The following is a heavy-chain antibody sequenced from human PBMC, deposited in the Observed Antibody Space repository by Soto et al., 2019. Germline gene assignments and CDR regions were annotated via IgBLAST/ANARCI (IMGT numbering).Heavy chain of an antibody. CDR3: AREMGRGGGYYRRPFDY. CDR2: ISSSSSYI. Sequence: PGGSLRLSCAGSGFTFSSYSMNWVRQAPGKGLEWVSSISSSSSYIYYADSVKGRFTISRDNAKNSLYLQMNSLRAEDTAVYYCAREMGRGGGYYRRPFDYWGQGTLVTVSS. CDR1: GFTFSSYS. V-gene: IGHV3-21*01. D-gene: IGHD3-3*01. J-gene: IGHJ4*02.